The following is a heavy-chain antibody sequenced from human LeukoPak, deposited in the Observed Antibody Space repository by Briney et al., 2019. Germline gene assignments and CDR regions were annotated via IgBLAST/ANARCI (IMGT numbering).Heavy chain of an antibody. CDR1: GYTFTSYD. Sequence: ASVKVSCKASGYTFTSYDINWVRQATGQGLEWMGWMNPNSGNTGYAQKFQGRVTMTRNTSISTAYMELSRLRSDDTAVYYCARDCGASIAVAGREYYYYYGMDVWGQGTTVTVSS. CDR3: ARDCGASIAVAGREYYYYYGMDV. D-gene: IGHD6-19*01. V-gene: IGHV1-8*01. J-gene: IGHJ6*02. CDR2: MNPNSGNT.